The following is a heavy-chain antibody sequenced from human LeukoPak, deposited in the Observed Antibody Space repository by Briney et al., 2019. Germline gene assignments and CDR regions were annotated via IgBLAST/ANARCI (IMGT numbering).Heavy chain of an antibody. CDR3: ARGTCSSTSCYSSGSDY. J-gene: IGHJ4*02. Sequence: PGGSLRLSCAASGFTFSSSAMSWVRQAPGKGLEWVSSISGSGGSPYYADSVKGRFTISRDNAKNTLYLQMNSLRAEDTAVYYCARGTCSSTSCYSSGSDYWGQGTLVTVSS. D-gene: IGHD2-2*01. V-gene: IGHV3-23*01. CDR1: GFTFSSSA. CDR2: ISGSGGSP.